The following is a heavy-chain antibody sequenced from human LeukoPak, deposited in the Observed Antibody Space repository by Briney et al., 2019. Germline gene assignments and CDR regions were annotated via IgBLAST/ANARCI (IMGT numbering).Heavy chain of an antibody. D-gene: IGHD6-13*01. J-gene: IGHJ6*02. CDR2: LSYDGSNT. CDR1: GFTFSSYA. CDR3: AIVPGIAATAYYYYAMDV. Sequence: GGSLRLSCAASGFTFSSYAMHWVRQAPGKGLEWVAVLSYDGSNTYHADSVKGRFTISRDNSKNTLYLQMNSLRPEDTRVYYCAIVPGIAATAYYYYAMDVWGQGTTVTVSS. V-gene: IGHV3-30-3*01.